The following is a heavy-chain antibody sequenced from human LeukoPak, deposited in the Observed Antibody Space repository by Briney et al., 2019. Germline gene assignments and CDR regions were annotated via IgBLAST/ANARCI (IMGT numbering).Heavy chain of an antibody. Sequence: PSETLSLTCTVSGYSISSDNWWGWIRPPPGEGLEWIGYIYYSGDIYYNPSLKSRVTMSVDTSRNQFSLRLSSVTAVDTAVYFCARKPAAGGWFDPWGQGTLVTVSS. V-gene: IGHV4-28*05. D-gene: IGHD2-2*01. CDR3: ARKPAAGGWFDP. CDR1: GYSISSDNW. J-gene: IGHJ5*02. CDR2: IYYSGDI.